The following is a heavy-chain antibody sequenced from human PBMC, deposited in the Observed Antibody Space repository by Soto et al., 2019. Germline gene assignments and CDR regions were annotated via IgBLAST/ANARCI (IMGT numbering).Heavy chain of an antibody. J-gene: IGHJ6*03. Sequence: SETLSLTCTVSGGSISSYYWSWIRQPPGKGLEWIGYIYYSGSTNYNPSLKSRVTISVDTSKNQFSLKLSSVTAADTAVYYCARDARMYYDFWSGNYDYYYMDVWGKGTTVTVSS. D-gene: IGHD3-3*01. CDR3: ARDARMYYDFWSGNYDYYYMDV. CDR1: GGSISSYY. V-gene: IGHV4-59*01. CDR2: IYYSGST.